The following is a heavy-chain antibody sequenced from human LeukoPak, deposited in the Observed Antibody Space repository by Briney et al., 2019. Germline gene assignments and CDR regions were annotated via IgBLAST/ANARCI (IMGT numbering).Heavy chain of an antibody. CDR3: STGPHHKAPAVEF. CDR1: GSSLTEFP. CDR2: LDPEDGEN. J-gene: IGHJ4*02. Sequence: GASVKVSCKISGSSLTEFPIHWVRQAPGKGLEWMGGLDPEDGENIFAQNFQGRVTMTEDTSRDTAYMELRSLRSEDTAIYYCSTGPHHKAPAVEFWGQGTLVTVSS. V-gene: IGHV1-24*01.